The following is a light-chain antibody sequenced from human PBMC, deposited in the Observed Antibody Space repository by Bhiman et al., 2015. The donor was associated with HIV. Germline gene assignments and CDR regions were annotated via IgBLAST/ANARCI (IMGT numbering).Light chain of an antibody. CDR1: GSDVGGYNH. CDR2: DVS. V-gene: IGLV2-14*03. Sequence: QSALTQPASVSGSPGQSITISCTGSGSDVGGYNHVSWYQQHPGKAPKLMIYDVSNRPSGVSNRFSGSKSADTASLTISGLQAEDEADYYCCSYTTSTTLCVFGTGTKVPVL. J-gene: IGLJ1*01. CDR3: CSYTTSTTLCV.